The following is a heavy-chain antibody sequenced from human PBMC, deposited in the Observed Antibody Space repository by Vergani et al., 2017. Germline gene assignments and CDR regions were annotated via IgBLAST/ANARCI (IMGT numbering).Heavy chain of an antibody. Sequence: VQLVQSGAEVKKPGASVKVSCKASGYTFTGYYMHWVRQAPGQGLEWVANIKQDGSEKYYVDSVKGRFTISRDNAKNSLYLQMNSLRAEDTAVYYCARDISDFWSGYYHYYYYGMDVWGQGTTVTVSS. CDR1: GYTFTGYY. V-gene: IGHV3-7*01. CDR2: IKQDGSEK. J-gene: IGHJ6*02. D-gene: IGHD3-3*01. CDR3: ARDISDFWSGYYHYYYYGMDV.